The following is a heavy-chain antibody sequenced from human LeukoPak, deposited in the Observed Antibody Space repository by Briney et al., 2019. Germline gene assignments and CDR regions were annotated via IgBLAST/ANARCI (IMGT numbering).Heavy chain of an antibody. CDR1: GGSISSSSYY. V-gene: IGHV4-39*07. J-gene: IGHJ4*02. Sequence: PSDTLSLTCTVSGGSISSSSYYCGWSRQPPGKGLEWNGSIYHSGSTYYNPSLKSRVTISVDTSKNQFSLKLSSVTAADTAVYYCVINIFWSGYYYYWGQGTLVTVSS. CDR2: IYHSGST. CDR3: VINIFWSGYYYY. D-gene: IGHD3-3*01.